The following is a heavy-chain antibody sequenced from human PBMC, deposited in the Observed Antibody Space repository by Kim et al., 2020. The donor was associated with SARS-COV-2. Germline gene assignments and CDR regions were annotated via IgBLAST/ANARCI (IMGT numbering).Heavy chain of an antibody. V-gene: IGHV4-39*01. CDR3: ARAKAATVDTALYAFDI. CDR2: IYYSGST. Sequence: SETLSLTCTVSGGSISSSSYYWGWIRQPPGKGLEWIGSIYYSGSTYYNPSLKSRVTISVDTSKNQFSLKLSSVTAADTAVYYCARAKAATVDTALYAFDILGQGTMVTVPS. J-gene: IGHJ3*02. CDR1: GGSISSSSYY. D-gene: IGHD5-18*01.